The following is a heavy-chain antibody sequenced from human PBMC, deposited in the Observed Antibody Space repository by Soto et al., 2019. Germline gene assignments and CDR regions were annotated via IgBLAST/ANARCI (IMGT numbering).Heavy chain of an antibody. Sequence: GGSLRLSCAASGVTFSTYAMNWVRQAPGKGLEWVATISDTGGGTFYAASVKGRFTISRDNSNSTLFLQMHSLRADDSAIYFCAIGRHETSGSNTWFDPWGRGTLVTVSS. J-gene: IGHJ5*02. CDR3: AIGRHETSGSNTWFDP. D-gene: IGHD3-22*01. V-gene: IGHV3-23*01. CDR2: ISDTGGGT. CDR1: GVTFSTYA.